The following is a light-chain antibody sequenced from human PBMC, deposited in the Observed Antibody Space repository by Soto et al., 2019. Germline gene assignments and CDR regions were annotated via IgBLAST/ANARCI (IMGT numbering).Light chain of an antibody. CDR1: QSVSSSH. CDR2: GAS. J-gene: IGKJ4*01. CDR3: QQYGSSPQT. Sequence: EIVVTQSPGTLSLSPGERATLSCRASQSVSSSHLAWYQQKPGQAPRLLIYGASSRATGIPDRFSGSGSGTDFTLTISRLEPEDFAVYYCQQYGSSPQTFGGGTKVEIK. V-gene: IGKV3-20*01.